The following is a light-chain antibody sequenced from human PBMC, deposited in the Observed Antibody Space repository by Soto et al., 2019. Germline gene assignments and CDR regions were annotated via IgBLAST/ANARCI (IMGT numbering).Light chain of an antibody. CDR2: GAS. Sequence: ETVMTQSPATLSVSPGERVTLSCRASQSVSNNLAWYQQKPGQAPRLLIYGASTRATGIPARFSGSGSGTEFTLTISSLQSEDFAVYYCQQYQNWPPITFGQGTRLE. V-gene: IGKV3-15*01. J-gene: IGKJ5*01. CDR3: QQYQNWPPIT. CDR1: QSVSNN.